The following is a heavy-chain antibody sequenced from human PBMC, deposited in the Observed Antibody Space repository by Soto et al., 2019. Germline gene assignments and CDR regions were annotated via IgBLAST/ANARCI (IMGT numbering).Heavy chain of an antibody. CDR2: SSSSGSTI. CDR3: AREYSSSRYYGMDV. Sequence: QVQLVESGGGLVKPGGSLRLSCEASGFIFSDYYMSWIRQAPGKGLEWVSYSSSSGSTIYYADLVKGRFTVSRDKAKDSLYLQMNSLRAEDTAVYYCAREYSSSRYYGMDVWGQETTVTVS. V-gene: IGHV3-11*01. CDR1: GFIFSDYY. D-gene: IGHD6-6*01. J-gene: IGHJ6*02.